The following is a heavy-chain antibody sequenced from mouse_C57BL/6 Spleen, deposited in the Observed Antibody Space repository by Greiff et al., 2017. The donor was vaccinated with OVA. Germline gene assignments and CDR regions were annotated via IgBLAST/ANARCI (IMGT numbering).Heavy chain of an antibody. CDR2: IDPSDSYT. J-gene: IGHJ2*01. V-gene: IGHV1-69*01. CDR1: GYTFTSYW. Sequence: QVQLKQPGAELVMPGASVKLSCTASGYTFTSYWMHWVKQRPGQGLEWIGEIDPSDSYTNYNQKFKGKSTLTVDKSSSTAYMQLSSLTSEDSAVYYCARSRLREDFDYWGQGTTLTVSS. D-gene: IGHD2-2*01. CDR3: ARSRLREDFDY.